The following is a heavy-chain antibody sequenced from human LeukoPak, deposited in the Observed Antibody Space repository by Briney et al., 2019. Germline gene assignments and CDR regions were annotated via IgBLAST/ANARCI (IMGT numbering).Heavy chain of an antibody. J-gene: IGHJ4*02. Sequence: ASVKVSCKASGGTFSSYAISWVRQAPGQGLEWMGWINPNSGGTNYAQDFQGWVSMTRDTSISTAYMELSRLRSDDTAVYYCARGGSTTVIDYWGQGTLVTVSS. CDR3: ARGGSTTVIDY. CDR1: GGTFSSYA. V-gene: IGHV1-2*04. CDR2: INPNSGGT. D-gene: IGHD4-17*01.